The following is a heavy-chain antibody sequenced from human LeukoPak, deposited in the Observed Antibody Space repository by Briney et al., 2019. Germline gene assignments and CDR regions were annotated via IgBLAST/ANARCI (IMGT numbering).Heavy chain of an antibody. D-gene: IGHD6-6*01. J-gene: IGHJ4*02. CDR3: AKPVFYTTSSFDY. CDR1: GFTFSSYT. Sequence: GRSLRLSCAASGFTFSSYTMTWVRQAPGKGLEWVSAITGSGGSAYCADSVKGRFIISRDNSKNTLYLQMNSLRAEDTAVYYCAKPVFYTTSSFDYWGQGTLVTVSS. CDR2: ITGSGGSA. V-gene: IGHV3-23*01.